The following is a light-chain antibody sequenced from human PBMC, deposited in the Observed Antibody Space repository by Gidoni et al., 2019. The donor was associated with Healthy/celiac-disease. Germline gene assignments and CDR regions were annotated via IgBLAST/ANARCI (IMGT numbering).Light chain of an antibody. CDR2: GNS. CDR3: QSYDSSLSGWV. Sequence: QSVLTQPPSVSGAPGQSVTISCTGSSSNIGAGYDVHWYQQLPETAPKLLSYGNSNRPSGVPDRFSGSKSGTSASLAITGLQAEDEADYYCQSYDSSLSGWVFGGGTKLTVL. CDR1: SSNIGAGYD. V-gene: IGLV1-40*01. J-gene: IGLJ3*02.